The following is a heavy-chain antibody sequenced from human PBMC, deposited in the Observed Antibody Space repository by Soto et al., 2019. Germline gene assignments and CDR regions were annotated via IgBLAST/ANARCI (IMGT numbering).Heavy chain of an antibody. CDR3: ARRAAAGRSFDY. J-gene: IGHJ4*02. CDR2: ISSSGNSI. Sequence: PGGSLILSCAASGFTFSDYYMTWIRQAPGKGLEWVSYISSSGNSIYYADSVRGRFTVSRDNAKNSLFLQMNSLRAEDTAVYYCARRAAAGRSFDYWGLGTLVTVSS. CDR1: GFTFSDYY. V-gene: IGHV3-11*01. D-gene: IGHD6-13*01.